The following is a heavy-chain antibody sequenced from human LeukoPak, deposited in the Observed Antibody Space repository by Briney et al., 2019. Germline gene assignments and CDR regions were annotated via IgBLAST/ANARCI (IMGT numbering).Heavy chain of an antibody. D-gene: IGHD4-17*01. CDR2: IYYSGST. CDR3: ARPRYGDYVAFDI. J-gene: IGHJ3*02. Sequence: SKTLSLTCAVYGGSFSGYYWSWIRQPPGKGLEWIGSIYYSGSTYYNPSLKSRVTISVDTSKDQFSLKLSSVTAADTAVYYCARPRYGDYVAFDIWGQGTMVTVSS. CDR1: GGSFSGYY. V-gene: IGHV4-34*01.